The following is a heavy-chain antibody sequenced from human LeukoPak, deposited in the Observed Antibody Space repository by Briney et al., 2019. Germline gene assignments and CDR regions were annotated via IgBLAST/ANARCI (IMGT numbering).Heavy chain of an antibody. Sequence: PGGSLRLSCAASGFTFSDYSMNWVRQAPGEGLEWVSSISSSSSYMYYADSVKGRFTISRDNAKNSLYLQMNSLRAEDTAVYYCAGDLRGGYVSVQYYGMDVWGQGTTVTVSS. CDR2: ISSSSSYM. D-gene: IGHD5-12*01. CDR1: GFTFSDYS. CDR3: AGDLRGGYVSVQYYGMDV. J-gene: IGHJ6*02. V-gene: IGHV3-21*01.